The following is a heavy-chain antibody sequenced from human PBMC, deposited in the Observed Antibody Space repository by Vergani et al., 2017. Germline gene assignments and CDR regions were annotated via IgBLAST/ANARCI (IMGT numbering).Heavy chain of an antibody. V-gene: IGHV3-30-3*01. J-gene: IGHJ6*03. CDR2: ISYDGSNK. Sequence: QVQLVESGGGVVQPGRSLRLSCAASGFTFSSYAMHWVRQAPGKGLEWVAVISYDGSNKYYADSVKGRFTISRDNSKNTLYLQMNSLRAEDTAVYYCARGLKLLSISSYYRDVWGKGTTVTVSS. D-gene: IGHD2-15*01. CDR3: ARGLKLLSISSYYRDV. CDR1: GFTFSSYA.